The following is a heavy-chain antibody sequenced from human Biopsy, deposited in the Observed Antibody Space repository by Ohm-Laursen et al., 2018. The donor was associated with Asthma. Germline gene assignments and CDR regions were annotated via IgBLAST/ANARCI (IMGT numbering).Heavy chain of an antibody. V-gene: IGHV4-59*07. Sequence: SDTLSLTCTVSGGSISGFYWTWIRQSPGKGLEWIGYIFYGGNSYYSSSLKSRVSISVDPSKKQFSLTLDSVTAADTAVYYCATYSTGWSGVEFWGQGTRVTVSS. CDR3: ATYSTGWSGVEF. CDR1: GGSISGFY. D-gene: IGHD6-19*01. CDR2: IFYGGNS. J-gene: IGHJ4*02.